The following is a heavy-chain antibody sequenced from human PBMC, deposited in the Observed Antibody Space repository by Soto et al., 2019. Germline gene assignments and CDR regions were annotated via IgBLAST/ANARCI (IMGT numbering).Heavy chain of an antibody. CDR2: MNRSGST. J-gene: IGHJ4*02. V-gene: IGHV4-34*01. Sequence: PSETRSLTCAVYGGSSSGYYWTWIRQPPGKGVEWIGEMNRSGSTNYNSSLKSRVTISVDTSQNQFSLNLSSVTAADTAVYYCARRYYGSGIHFDYWGQGTLVTVSS. CDR3: ARRYYGSGIHFDY. CDR1: GGSSSGYY. D-gene: IGHD3-10*01.